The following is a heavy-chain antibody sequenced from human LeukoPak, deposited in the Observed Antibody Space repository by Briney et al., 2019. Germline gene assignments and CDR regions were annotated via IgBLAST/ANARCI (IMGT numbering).Heavy chain of an antibody. CDR2: INPSGGST. D-gene: IGHD1-26*01. V-gene: IGHV1-46*01. J-gene: IGHJ4*02. CDR1: GGTFSSYA. CDR3: ARGSIVGATCFDY. Sequence: ASVKVSCKASGGTFSSYAISWARQAPGQGLEWMGIINPSGGSTSYAQKFQGRVTMTRDTSTSTVYMELSSLRSEDTAVYYCARGSIVGATCFDYWGQGTLVTVSS.